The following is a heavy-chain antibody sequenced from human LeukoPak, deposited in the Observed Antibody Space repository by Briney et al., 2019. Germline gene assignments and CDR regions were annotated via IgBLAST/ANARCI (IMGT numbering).Heavy chain of an antibody. CDR2: ITSSSHI. V-gene: IGHV3-21*01. Sequence: GGSLILSCAASRFTFSSYSMSWVRQAPGKGLQWVSSITSSSHIYYADPVKGRFTISRDNAKNSLYLQMNSLRAEDTAVYYCARVRATVTPFDYWGQGTLVTVSS. D-gene: IGHD4-17*01. CDR1: RFTFSSYS. CDR3: ARVRATVTPFDY. J-gene: IGHJ4*02.